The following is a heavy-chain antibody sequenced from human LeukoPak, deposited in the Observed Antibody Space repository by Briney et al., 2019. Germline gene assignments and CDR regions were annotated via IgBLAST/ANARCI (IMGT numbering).Heavy chain of an antibody. CDR3: ARLAQQLGRGVNWFDP. D-gene: IGHD6-13*01. Sequence: SETLSLTCTVSGGSISSYYWSWIRQPPGKGLEWIGYIYYSGSTNYNPSLKSRVTISVDTSKNQFSLKLSSVTAADTAVYYCARLAQQLGRGVNWFDPWGQGTLVTVSS. V-gene: IGHV4-59*08. J-gene: IGHJ5*02. CDR2: IYYSGST. CDR1: GGSISSYY.